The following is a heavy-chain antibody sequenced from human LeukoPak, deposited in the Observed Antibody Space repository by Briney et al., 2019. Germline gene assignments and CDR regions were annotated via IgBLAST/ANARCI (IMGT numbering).Heavy chain of an antibody. CDR3: ARERHSRFSIYFDY. V-gene: IGHV4-4*07. D-gene: IGHD3-3*01. CDR2: IYTSGST. Sequence: SETLSLTCTVSGGSISSYYWSWIRQPAGKGLEWIGRIYTSGSTNYNPSLKSRVTMSVDTSKNQFSLKLSSVTAADTAVYYCARERHSRFSIYFDYWGQGTLVTVSS. J-gene: IGHJ4*02. CDR1: GGSISSYY.